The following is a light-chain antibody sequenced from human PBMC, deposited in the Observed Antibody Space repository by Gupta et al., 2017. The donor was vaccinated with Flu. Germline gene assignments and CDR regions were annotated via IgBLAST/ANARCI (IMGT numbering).Light chain of an antibody. CDR2: EVR. J-gene: IGLJ7*01. V-gene: IGLV2-14*01. CDR3: RLDISSRARDAV. CDR1: SSDAGGYNY. Sequence: QSALTQPASVSRSPGQSITISCTGTSSDAGGYNYVSWYQQHPGKAPKLMIDEVRNRPSGGSKRFSGSKSGNNESLTPNGLQAEEGAEYDGRLDISSRARDAVFGGGTKLTVL.